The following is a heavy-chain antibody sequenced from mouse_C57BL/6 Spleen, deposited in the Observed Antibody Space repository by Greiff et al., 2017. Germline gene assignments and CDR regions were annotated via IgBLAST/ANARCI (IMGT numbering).Heavy chain of an antibody. CDR3: ARRGIYDGYYLYAMDY. CDR2: INPYNGDT. J-gene: IGHJ4*01. V-gene: IGHV1-20*01. CDR1: GYSFTGYF. D-gene: IGHD2-3*01. Sequence: VQLQQSGPELVKPGDSVKISCKASGYSFTGYFMNWVMQSHGKSLEWIGRINPYNGDTFYNQKFKGKDTLSVDKSSSTAHMELRSLTSEDSAVYYCARRGIYDGYYLYAMDYWGQGTSVTVSS.